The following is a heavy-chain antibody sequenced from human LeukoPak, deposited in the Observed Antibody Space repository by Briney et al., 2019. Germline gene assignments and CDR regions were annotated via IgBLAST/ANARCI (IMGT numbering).Heavy chain of an antibody. V-gene: IGHV4-59*11. D-gene: IGHD7-27*01. CDR2: IYYSGST. Sequence: SETLSLTCTVSGGSISSHYWSWIRQPPGKGLEWIGYIYYSGSTNYNPSLKSRVTISVDTSKNQFSLKLSSVTAADTAVYYCARDPGDYWGQGTLVTVSS. CDR1: GGSISSHY. CDR3: ARDPGDY. J-gene: IGHJ4*02.